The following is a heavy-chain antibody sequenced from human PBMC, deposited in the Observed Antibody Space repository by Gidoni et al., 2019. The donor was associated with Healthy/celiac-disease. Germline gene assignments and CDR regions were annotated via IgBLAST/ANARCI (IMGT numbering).Heavy chain of an antibody. Sequence: EVQMLESGGGLVQPGGSLKLSCAASGFTFSGSAIPWVRPASGKGLEWVGRIRSKANSYATAYAASVKGRLTISRDDSKNTAYLQMNSLKTEDTAVYYCTSGTYYYDSSGYYLYYYGMDVWGQGTTVTVSS. J-gene: IGHJ6*02. D-gene: IGHD3-22*01. CDR2: IRSKANSYAT. CDR1: GFTFSGSA. V-gene: IGHV3-73*02. CDR3: TSGTYYYDSSGYYLYYYGMDV.